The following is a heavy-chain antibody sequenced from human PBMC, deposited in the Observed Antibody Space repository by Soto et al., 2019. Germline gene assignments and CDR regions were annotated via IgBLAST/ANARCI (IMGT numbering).Heavy chain of an antibody. CDR2: IYYTGTT. Sequence: SETLSLTCTVSGGSIINYYWSWIRQSPGKGLEWIGHIYYTGTTNYNPSLRSRVTISVDTSKNQFSLKLSSVIAADTAVYYCARDRGTSSWYYFDYWGQGALVTSPQ. CDR1: GGSIINYY. V-gene: IGHV4-59*01. D-gene: IGHD6-13*01. J-gene: IGHJ4*02. CDR3: ARDRGTSSWYYFDY.